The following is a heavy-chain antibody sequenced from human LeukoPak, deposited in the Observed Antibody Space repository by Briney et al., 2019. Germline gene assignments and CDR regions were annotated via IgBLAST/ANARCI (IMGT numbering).Heavy chain of an antibody. D-gene: IGHD6-19*01. CDR1: GGSISGYY. CDR2: ISYSGIT. V-gene: IGHV4-59*08. J-gene: IGHJ4*02. Sequence: PSETLALTCTVSGGSISGYYWSWFRLPPGQGLEWIGQISYSGITKYNPALKSRVTVSVDTSTNQVSVNLSSVTAADTAFYYCARHRAIAGPFDHWGQGTLVTVSS. CDR3: ARHRAIAGPFDH.